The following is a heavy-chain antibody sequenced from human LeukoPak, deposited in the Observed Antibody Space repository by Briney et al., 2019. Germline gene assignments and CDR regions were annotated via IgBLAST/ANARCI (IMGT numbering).Heavy chain of an antibody. CDR2: INEDGSQK. D-gene: IGHD1-1*01. CDR1: GFTFSSSW. Sequence: GGSLRLSCVDPGFTFSSSWMTWLRQAPGKGLEWVANINEDGSQKNYVGSVTGRFTISRDNAKNSLYLQMNSLSAEDTAVYYCARDGGWNRFDYWGQGTLVTVSS. CDR3: ARDGGWNRFDY. J-gene: IGHJ4*02. V-gene: IGHV3-7*03.